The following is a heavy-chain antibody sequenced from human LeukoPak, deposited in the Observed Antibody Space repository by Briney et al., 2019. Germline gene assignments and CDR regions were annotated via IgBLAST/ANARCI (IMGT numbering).Heavy chain of an antibody. CDR2: ISSSGSYT. Sequence: PGGSLRLSCAASGFTFSDYYMSWIRQAPGKGLEWVSFISSSGSYTHYADSVKGRFTISRDNAKNSLYLQMNSLRAEDTAVYYCARVKQLVGIVDDYWGQGTLVTVSS. CDR3: ARVKQLVGIVDDY. D-gene: IGHD6-13*01. V-gene: IGHV3-11*06. CDR1: GFTFSDYY. J-gene: IGHJ4*02.